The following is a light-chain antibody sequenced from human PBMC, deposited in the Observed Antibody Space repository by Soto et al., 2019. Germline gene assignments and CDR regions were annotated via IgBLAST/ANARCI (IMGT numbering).Light chain of an antibody. CDR2: GAS. J-gene: IGKJ5*01. V-gene: IGKV3-20*01. CDR3: QQYGSSPIT. CDR1: QSVVTN. Sequence: IVLTQYPATLSVSPGERATLSCRASQSVVTNLAWYQQNPGQAPRLLIYGASSRATGIPDRFSGSGSGTDFTLTISRLEPEDFAVYYCQQYGSSPITFGQGTRPEIK.